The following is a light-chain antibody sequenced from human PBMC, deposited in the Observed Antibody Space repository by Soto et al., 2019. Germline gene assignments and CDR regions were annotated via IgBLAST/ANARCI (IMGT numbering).Light chain of an antibody. CDR1: SSNIGAGSD. V-gene: IGLV1-40*01. CDR3: CSYAGSYTWV. CDR2: GSY. Sequence: QSVLTQPPSVSGAPGQRVTISCTGSSSNIGAGSDVHWYQQVPGTAPKLLVYGSYNRPSGVPDRFSGSKSGTSASLAITGLQAEDEADFYCCSYAGSYTWVFGGGTKLTVL. J-gene: IGLJ3*02.